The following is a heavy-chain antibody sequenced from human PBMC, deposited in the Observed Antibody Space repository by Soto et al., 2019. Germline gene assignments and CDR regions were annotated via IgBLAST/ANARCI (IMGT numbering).Heavy chain of an antibody. CDR1: GYTFASYG. CDR3: ARADILTGYSPD. J-gene: IGHJ4*02. V-gene: IGHV1-18*01. Sequence: ASVKVSCKASGYTFASYGISWVRQAPGQGLEWMGWISAYNGNTNYAQKLQGRVTMTTDTSTSTAYMELRSLRSDDTAVYYCARADILTGYSPDWGQGPLVTVSS. D-gene: IGHD3-9*01. CDR2: ISAYNGNT.